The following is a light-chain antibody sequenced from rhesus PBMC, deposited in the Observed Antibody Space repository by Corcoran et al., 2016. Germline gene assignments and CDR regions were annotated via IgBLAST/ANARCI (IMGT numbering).Light chain of an antibody. V-gene: IGKV1-22*01. CDR3: PQYHISPLT. J-gene: IGKJ3*01. Sequence: DIQMTQSPSSLSASVGDTVTITCRASQSISSGLAWYQQKPGKAPKLLILKASSLQCGVPSRCSGSGSGTAFTLPIRSLQSEDFATYYCPQYHISPLTFGPGTKLDIE. CDR1: QSISSG. CDR2: KAS.